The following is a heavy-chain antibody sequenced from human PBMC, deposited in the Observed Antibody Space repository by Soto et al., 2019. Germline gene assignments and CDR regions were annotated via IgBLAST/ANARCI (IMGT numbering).Heavy chain of an antibody. D-gene: IGHD1-7*01. V-gene: IGHV3-23*01. CDR3: SRGEMSTIRNSFDP. CDR1: GFNTRFYS. CDR2: LSRSGGAT. Sequence: PGGSLRLSCTASGFNTRFYSMSWVRQTPGKGLEWVAALSRSGGATYYADSVRGRFTISRDASKDTLFLQMSNLRAKDTALYYCSRGEMSTIRNSFDPWGQGTLVTVSS. J-gene: IGHJ5*02.